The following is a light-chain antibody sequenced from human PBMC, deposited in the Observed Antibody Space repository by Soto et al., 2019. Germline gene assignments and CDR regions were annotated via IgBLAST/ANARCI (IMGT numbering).Light chain of an antibody. CDR2: GAS. Sequence: EIVLTQSPGTLSLSPGERATLSCRASQSVSSSYLAWYQQKPGQAPRLLIYGASSRATGIPDRFSGSGSGTDFTLTISRLEPEDFAFYYCQQSSTTLYTFGQGTNLEIK. CDR3: QQSSTTLYT. V-gene: IGKV3-20*01. CDR1: QSVSSSY. J-gene: IGKJ2*01.